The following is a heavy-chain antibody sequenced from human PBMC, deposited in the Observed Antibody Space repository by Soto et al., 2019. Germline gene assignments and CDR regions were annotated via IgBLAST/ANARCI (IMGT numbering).Heavy chain of an antibody. Sequence: PGGSLRLSCAISGFTFSDHYMDWVRQAPGKGLEWVGRSTSKARNYATEYAASLRGRFIISRDASENSLFLQMNSLESEDTAVYYCAKDFVSRNGVYDPFDIWGPGTMVTVSS. CDR2: STSKARNYAT. J-gene: IGHJ3*02. CDR1: GFTFSDHY. V-gene: IGHV3-72*01. CDR3: AKDFVSRNGVYDPFDI. D-gene: IGHD2-8*01.